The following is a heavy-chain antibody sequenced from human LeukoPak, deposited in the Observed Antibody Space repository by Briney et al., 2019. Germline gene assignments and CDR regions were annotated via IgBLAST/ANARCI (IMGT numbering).Heavy chain of an antibody. CDR1: GFTFSSYW. J-gene: IGHJ5*02. D-gene: IGHD2-15*01. CDR3: ARGTGYCSGGSCYSGHNWFDP. Sequence: PGGSLRLSCAASGFTFSSYWMSWVRQAPGKGLEWVANIKQDGSEKYYVDSVKGRFTISSDNAKNSPYLQMNSLRAEDTAVYYCARGTGYCSGGSCYSGHNWFDPWGQGTLVTVSS. CDR2: IKQDGSEK. V-gene: IGHV3-7*01.